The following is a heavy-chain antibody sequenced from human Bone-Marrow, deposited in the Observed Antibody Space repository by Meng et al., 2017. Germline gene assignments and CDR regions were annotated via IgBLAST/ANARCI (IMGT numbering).Heavy chain of an antibody. CDR3: AKDRESYNSVWDAFDI. CDR1: GFTFSSYA. V-gene: IGHV3-23*01. J-gene: IGHJ3*02. CDR2: LGGGDDI. D-gene: IGHD1-20*01. Sequence: ETLSLTCAASGFTFSSYAMSWVRQAPGKGLEWVSGLGGGDDIYYADSVKGQFTISRDNSKNTLYLQMNSLRAEDTAVYYCAKDRESYNSVWDAFDIWGQGTTVTVSS.